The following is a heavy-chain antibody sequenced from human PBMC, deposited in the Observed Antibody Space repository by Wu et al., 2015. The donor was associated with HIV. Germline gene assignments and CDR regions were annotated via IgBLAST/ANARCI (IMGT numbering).Heavy chain of an antibody. J-gene: IGHJ4*02. CDR1: GYTFSSYF. D-gene: IGHD2-2*01. CDR2: LNPTDSST. CDR3: ARDFLRRRQLPDY. Sequence: QVQLVQSGAEMKKPGASVKVSCKASGYTFSSYFLHWVRQAPGQGLEWMGTLNPTDSSTTYAQKFQDRVTMSRDTSTSTVYMGLSSLRSEDTAIYYCARDFLRRRQLPDYWGQGTLVTVSS. V-gene: IGHV1-46*01.